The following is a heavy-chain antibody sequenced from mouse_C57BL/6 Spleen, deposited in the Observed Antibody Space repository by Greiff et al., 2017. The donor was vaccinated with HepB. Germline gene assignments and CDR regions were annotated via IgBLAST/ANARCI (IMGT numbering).Heavy chain of an antibody. D-gene: IGHD1-1*01. V-gene: IGHV1-69*01. Sequence: QVQLKQPGAELVMPGASVKLSCKASGYTFTSYWMHWVKQRPGQGLEWIGEIDPSDSYTNYNQKFKGKSTLTVDKSSSTAYMQLSSLTSEDSAVYYCASYGSNWFAYWGQGTLVTVSA. CDR2: IDPSDSYT. CDR3: ASYGSNWFAY. CDR1: GYTFTSYW. J-gene: IGHJ3*01.